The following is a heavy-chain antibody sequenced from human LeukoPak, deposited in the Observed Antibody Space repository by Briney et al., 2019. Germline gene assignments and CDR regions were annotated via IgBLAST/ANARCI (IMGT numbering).Heavy chain of an antibody. CDR3: ARDREQQLVRFYNAFDI. CDR1: GGSINNNIHY. D-gene: IGHD1-1*01. J-gene: IGHJ3*02. Sequence: PSETLSLTCTVSGGSINNNIHYWVWIRQPPGKGLEWVGTIFYSGQTYYSPSLKSRVTISVDTSKNQFSLKLRSVTAADTAVYYCARDREQQLVRFYNAFDIWGQGTMVTVSS. V-gene: IGHV4-39*07. CDR2: IFYSGQT.